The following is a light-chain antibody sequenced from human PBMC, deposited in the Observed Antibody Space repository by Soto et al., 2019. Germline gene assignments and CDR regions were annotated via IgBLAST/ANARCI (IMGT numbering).Light chain of an antibody. Sequence: DIQMTQSPSSLSASVGDRVSITCRTSQSIGNYLNWYQQKPGKAPKLLIYAASSLESGVPSSFSGSGSGTDFTLTITSLQPEDFAVYFCQQSYNSPWTFGQGTKVDIK. CDR3: QQSYNSPWT. CDR2: AAS. CDR1: QSIGNY. V-gene: IGKV1-39*01. J-gene: IGKJ1*01.